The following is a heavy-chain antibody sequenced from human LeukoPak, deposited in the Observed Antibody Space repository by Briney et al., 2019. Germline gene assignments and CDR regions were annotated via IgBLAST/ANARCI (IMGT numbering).Heavy chain of an antibody. J-gene: IGHJ4*02. CDR1: GASVSSGRYF. Sequence: SETLPLTCTVSGASVSSGRYFWSWIRQSPGKGLEWIGYLYYSGSPNYNPSLKSRVTISIDTSKNQFSLRLNSVTAADTAVYYCARVYYYDTNYFDYWGQGTLVTVSS. D-gene: IGHD3-22*01. CDR2: LYYSGSP. V-gene: IGHV4-61*01. CDR3: ARVYYYDTNYFDY.